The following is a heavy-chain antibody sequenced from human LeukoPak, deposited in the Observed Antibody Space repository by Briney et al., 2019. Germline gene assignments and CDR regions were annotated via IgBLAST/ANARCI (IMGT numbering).Heavy chain of an antibody. V-gene: IGHV3-11*01. CDR2: ISGRGFSM. CDR1: GFSFNESY. Sequence: GGSLRLSCAASGFSFNESYMTWNRQAPGKGLEWVAYISGRGFSMYYADSVKGRFTISRDNARNSLYLNMSSLRADDTAVYYCARGKRRFDYWGQGTQVTVPS. CDR3: ARGKRRFDY. J-gene: IGHJ4*02.